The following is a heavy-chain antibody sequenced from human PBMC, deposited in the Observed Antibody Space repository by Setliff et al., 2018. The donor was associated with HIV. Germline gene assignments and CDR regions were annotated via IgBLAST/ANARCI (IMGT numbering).Heavy chain of an antibody. D-gene: IGHD2-15*01. CDR3: ARPRSSGSIDAFDI. CDR2: IYPGESDA. V-gene: IGHV5-51*01. J-gene: IGHJ3*02. CDR1: GYSFIRYW. Sequence: GESLKISCKGSGYSFIRYWIGWVRQTPGKGLEWMGIIYPGESDARYSPSFQGQVTISADKSISTAYLQWSSLKASDIAIYYCARPRSSGSIDAFDIWGQGTMVTVSS.